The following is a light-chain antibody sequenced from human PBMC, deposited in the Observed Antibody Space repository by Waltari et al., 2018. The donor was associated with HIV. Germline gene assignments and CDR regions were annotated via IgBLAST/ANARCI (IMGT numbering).Light chain of an antibody. V-gene: IGLV1-44*01. CDR3: SAWDASLGAWM. J-gene: IGLJ3*02. CDR2: SNI. CDR1: TSNIGTNN. Sequence: QSVLTQPPSASGTPGQRIIISCSGSTSNIGTNNVNWYQQLPGTTPRLLMHSNIQRPSGVPDGFSGSRSGTSASLAISGLQSEDEADYYCSAWDASLGAWMFGGGTKLTVL.